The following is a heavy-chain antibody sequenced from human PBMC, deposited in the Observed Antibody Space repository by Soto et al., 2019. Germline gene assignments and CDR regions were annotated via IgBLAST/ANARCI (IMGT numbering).Heavy chain of an antibody. Sequence: QVQLVESGGGVVQPGRSLRLSCAASGFTFSSYGMHWVRQAPGKGLEWVAVISYDGSNKYYADSVKGRFTISRDNSKNTLYLQMNSLRAEDTAVYYCAKASPDKLGYFDYWGQGTLVTVSS. CDR2: ISYDGSNK. V-gene: IGHV3-30*18. CDR3: AKASPDKLGYFDY. D-gene: IGHD3-22*01. J-gene: IGHJ4*02. CDR1: GFTFSSYG.